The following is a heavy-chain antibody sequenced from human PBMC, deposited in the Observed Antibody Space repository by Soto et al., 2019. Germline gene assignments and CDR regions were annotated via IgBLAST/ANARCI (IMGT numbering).Heavy chain of an antibody. CDR2: ISSSSSYI. Sequence: GGSLRLSCAASGFTFSSYSMNWVRQAPGKGLEWVSSISSSSSYIYYPDSVKGRFTISRYNAKNSMYLQMNSLRAEDTAVYYCARDHLPSSPYYYYYYMDVWGKGTTVTVSS. CDR3: ARDHLPSSPYYYYYYMDV. J-gene: IGHJ6*03. CDR1: GFTFSSYS. V-gene: IGHV3-21*01. D-gene: IGHD2-2*01.